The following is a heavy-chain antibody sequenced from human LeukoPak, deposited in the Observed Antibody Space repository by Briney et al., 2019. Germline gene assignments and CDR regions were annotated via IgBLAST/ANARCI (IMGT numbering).Heavy chain of an antibody. CDR2: ISSSGSTI. J-gene: IGHJ4*02. Sequence: GGSLRLSCAASGFTFSDYYMSWIRQAPGKGLEWVSYISSSGSTIYYADSVKGRFTISRDNAKNSLYLQMNSLRAEDTAVYYCARDGGPYYYDSRGYYYNYWGQGTLVTVSS. CDR1: GFTFSDYY. D-gene: IGHD3-22*01. CDR3: ARDGGPYYYDSRGYYYNY. V-gene: IGHV3-11*01.